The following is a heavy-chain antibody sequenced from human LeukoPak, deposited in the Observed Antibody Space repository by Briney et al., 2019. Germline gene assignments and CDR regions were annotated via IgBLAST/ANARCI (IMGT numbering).Heavy chain of an antibody. Sequence: SETLSLTCTVSGYSISSGYYWGWIRQPPGKGLEWIGEINHSGSTNYNPSLKSRVTISVDTSKNQFSLKLSSVTAADTAVYYCARGLGGGKKQQRRHGYWGQGTLVTVSS. J-gene: IGHJ4*02. D-gene: IGHD6-13*01. CDR3: ARGLGGGKKQQRRHGY. CDR1: GYSISSGYY. CDR2: INHSGST. V-gene: IGHV4-38-2*02.